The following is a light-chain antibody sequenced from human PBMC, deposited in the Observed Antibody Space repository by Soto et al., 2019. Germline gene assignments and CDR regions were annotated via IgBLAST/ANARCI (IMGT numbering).Light chain of an antibody. CDR1: QSVSSN. CDR2: RAS. Sequence: EIVMTQSPATLSVSPGERATLSCRASQSVSSNLAWYQQKPGQAPRLLIYRASTRATDIPARFSGSGSGTEFILTISSLQSEDFAIYYCQQRSNWPLTFGQGTRLEIK. CDR3: QQRSNWPLT. V-gene: IGKV3-15*01. J-gene: IGKJ5*01.